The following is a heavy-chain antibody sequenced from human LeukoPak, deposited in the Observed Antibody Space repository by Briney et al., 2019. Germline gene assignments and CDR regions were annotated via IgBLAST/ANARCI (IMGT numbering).Heavy chain of an antibody. CDR2: IRYDGSNK. CDR3: AKDRGGDYYYYYMDV. V-gene: IGHV3-30*02. D-gene: IGHD3-10*01. J-gene: IGHJ6*03. Sequence: PGGSLRLSCAASGFTFSSYGMHWVRQAPGKGLEWVAFIRYDGSNKYYADSVKGRFTISRDNSKNTLYLQMNSLRAEDTAVYYCAKDRGGDYYYYYMDVWGKGTTVTVSS. CDR1: GFTFSSYG.